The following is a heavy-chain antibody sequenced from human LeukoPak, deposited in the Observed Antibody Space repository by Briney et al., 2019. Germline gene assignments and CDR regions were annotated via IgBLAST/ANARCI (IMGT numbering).Heavy chain of an antibody. D-gene: IGHD4/OR15-4a*01. V-gene: IGHV3-11*01. CDR1: GFSFSDSY. CDR3: ARHPHYGDPF. CDR2: ITSSGETT. J-gene: IGHJ4*02. Sequence: GGSLRLSCSASGFSFSDSYMNWFRLSPEKGLEWIAYITSSGETTEYADSVKGRFTISRVNAKNSMYLQMNSLRPEDTGVYYCARHPHYGDPFWGQGTLVTVSS.